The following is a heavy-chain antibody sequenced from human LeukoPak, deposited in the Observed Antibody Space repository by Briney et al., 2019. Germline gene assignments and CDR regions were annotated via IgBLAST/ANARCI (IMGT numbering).Heavy chain of an antibody. CDR3: ARDKRSSGYSLDY. CDR2: INAGNGNT. D-gene: IGHD3-22*01. CDR1: GYTFTSYA. J-gene: IGHJ4*02. V-gene: IGHV1-3*01. Sequence: ASVKVSCKAPGYTFTSYAMHWVRQAPGQRLEWMGWINAGNGNTKYSQKFQGRVTITRDTSASTAYMELSSLRSEDTAVYYCARDKRSSGYSLDYRGQGTLVTVSS.